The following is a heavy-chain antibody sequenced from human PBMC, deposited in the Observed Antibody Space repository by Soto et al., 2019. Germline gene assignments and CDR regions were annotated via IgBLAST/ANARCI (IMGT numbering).Heavy chain of an antibody. D-gene: IGHD7-27*01. CDR2: ISSSSSVI. CDR1: GFILSDCA. V-gene: IGHV3-48*01. J-gene: IGHJ6*03. Sequence: EVQLVESGGGLVQPGGSLRISCATSGFILSDCAMNWVRQAPGKGLEWVSYISSSSSVIDYADSVKGRFTVSRDNARNSLYLQMNSLRAEDTAVYYCARGLSWGSNWYYYMDVWGKGTTVTVSS. CDR3: ARGLSWGSNWYYYMDV.